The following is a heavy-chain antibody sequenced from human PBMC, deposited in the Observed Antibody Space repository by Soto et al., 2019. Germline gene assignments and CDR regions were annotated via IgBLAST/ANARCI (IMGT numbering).Heavy chain of an antibody. CDR1: GYTFTGYY. V-gene: IGHV1-2*02. CDR2: INPNSGGT. J-gene: IGHJ5*02. CDR3: ARGGIARAQIAARSRQNWFAP. Sequence: ASVKVSCKASGYTFTGYYMHWVRQAPGQGLEWMGWINPNSGGTNYAQKFQGRVTMTRDTSISTAYMELSRLRSDDTAVYYCARGGIARAQIAARSRQNWFAPWGQGTLVTSPQ. D-gene: IGHD6-6*01.